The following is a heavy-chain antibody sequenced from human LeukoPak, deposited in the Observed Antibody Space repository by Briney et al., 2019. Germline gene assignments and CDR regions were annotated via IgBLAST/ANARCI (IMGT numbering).Heavy chain of an antibody. J-gene: IGHJ4*02. CDR3: AQPRGGFDFTFDY. D-gene: IGHD3-16*01. CDR1: GFTFSSSG. CDR2: ISYDGSNK. Sequence: GGSLRLSCAASGFTFSSSGMHWVRQAPGKGLEWVAVISYDGSNKFYADSVKGRFTISRDNSKNTLYLQMNSLRTQDTAVYYCAQPRGGFDFTFDYWDQGTLVTVSS. V-gene: IGHV3-30*18.